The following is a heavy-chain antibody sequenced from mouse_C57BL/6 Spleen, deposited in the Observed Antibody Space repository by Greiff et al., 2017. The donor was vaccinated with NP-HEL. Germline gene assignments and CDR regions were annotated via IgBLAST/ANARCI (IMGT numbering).Heavy chain of an antibody. D-gene: IGHD2-1*01. CDR2: ISSGSSTI. CDR1: GFTFSDYG. J-gene: IGHJ1*03. CDR3: ARDYGNPYWYCDV. V-gene: IGHV5-17*01. Sequence: EVKLQESGGGLVKPGGSLKLSCAASGFTFSDYGMHWVRQAPEKGLEWVAYISSGSSTIYYADTVKGRFTISRDNAKNTLFLQMTSLRSEDTAMYYCARDYGNPYWYCDVWGTGTTVTVSA.